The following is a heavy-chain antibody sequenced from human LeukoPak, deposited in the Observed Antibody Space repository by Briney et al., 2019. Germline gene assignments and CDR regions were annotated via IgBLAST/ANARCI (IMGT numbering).Heavy chain of an antibody. V-gene: IGHV3-15*01. D-gene: IGHD3-22*01. CDR1: GFTFSNAW. Sequence: GGSLRLSCAASGFTFSNAWMSWVRQAPGKGLEWVGRIKSKTDGGTTDYAAPVKGRFTISRDDSKNTLYLQMNSLKTEDTAVYYCTTDPGYYDSSGYRVQFDYWGQGTLVTVSS. CDR3: TTDPGYYDSSGYRVQFDY. J-gene: IGHJ4*02. CDR2: IKSKTDGGTT.